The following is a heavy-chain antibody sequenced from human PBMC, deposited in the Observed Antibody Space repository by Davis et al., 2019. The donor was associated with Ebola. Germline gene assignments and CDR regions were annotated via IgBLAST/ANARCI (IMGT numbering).Heavy chain of an antibody. J-gene: IGHJ6*02. V-gene: IGHV3-23*01. CDR3: ASAYFDWLSGYYYGMDV. CDR1: GFTFSSYA. CDR2: ISGSGGST. Sequence: PGGSLRLSCAASGFTFSSYAMSWVRQAPGKGLEWVSAISGSGGSTYYADSVKGRFTISRDNSKNTLYLQMNSLRAEDTAVYYCASAYFDWLSGYYYGMDVWGQGTTVTVSS. D-gene: IGHD3-9*01.